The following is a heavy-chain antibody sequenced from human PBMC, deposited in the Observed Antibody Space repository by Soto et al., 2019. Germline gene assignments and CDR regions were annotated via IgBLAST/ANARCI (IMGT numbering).Heavy chain of an antibody. J-gene: IGHJ4*02. D-gene: IGHD3-10*01. V-gene: IGHV3-23*01. CDR3: AKKVNSGPGSQYFDY. CDR1: GFTFSSYS. Sequence: GGSLRLSCAASGFTFSSYSMSWVRQAPGKGLEWVSGFRSSGDGGTTYYADSVKGRFTISRDNSKNTLFLQMNSLRAEDTAIYYCAKKVNSGPGSQYFDYWGQGTLVTVSS. CDR2: FRSSGDGGTT.